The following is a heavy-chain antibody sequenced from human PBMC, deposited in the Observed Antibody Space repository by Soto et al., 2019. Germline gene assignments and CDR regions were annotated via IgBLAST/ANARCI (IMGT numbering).Heavy chain of an antibody. Sequence: GGSLRLSCAASGFTFSSYGMHWVRQAPGKGLEWVAVISYDGSNKYYADSVRGRFTISRDNSKNTLYLQMNSLRAEDTAVYYCAKDKAQWGAFYIWGQGTMVTVS. CDR3: AKDKAQWGAFYI. CDR2: ISYDGSNK. CDR1: GFTFSSYG. D-gene: IGHD1-26*01. J-gene: IGHJ3*02. V-gene: IGHV3-30*18.